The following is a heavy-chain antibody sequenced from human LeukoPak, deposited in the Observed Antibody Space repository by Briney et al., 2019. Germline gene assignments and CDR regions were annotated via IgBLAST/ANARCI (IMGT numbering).Heavy chain of an antibody. CDR1: GGSICSYY. CDR3: ARAGAVAGTPRPYYFDT. Sequence: SETLSLTCTVSGGSICSYYWTWIRQPPGKALEWIGYIYNSGSTDYNPSLKSRVTIAVDTSRNQFSLRLNSVIAADTAVYYCARAGAVAGTPRPYYFDTWGQGTLVTVSS. CDR2: IYNSGST. J-gene: IGHJ4*02. V-gene: IGHV4-4*09. D-gene: IGHD6-19*01.